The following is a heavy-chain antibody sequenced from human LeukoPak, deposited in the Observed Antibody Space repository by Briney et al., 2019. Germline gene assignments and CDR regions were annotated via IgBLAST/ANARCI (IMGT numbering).Heavy chain of an antibody. CDR3: ARRDYYDSSQYFDY. Sequence: GESLKISCKGSGYSFSSYWIGWVRQMPGKGLEWMGIIYPGDSHTRYSPSFQGQVTISADKSISTAYLQWSGLKASDTAMYYCARRDYYDSSQYFDYWGQGTLVTVSS. CDR2: IYPGDSHT. V-gene: IGHV5-51*01. CDR1: GYSFSSYW. D-gene: IGHD3-22*01. J-gene: IGHJ4*02.